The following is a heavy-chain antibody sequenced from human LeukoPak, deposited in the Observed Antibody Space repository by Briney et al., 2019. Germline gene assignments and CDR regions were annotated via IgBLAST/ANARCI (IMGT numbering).Heavy chain of an antibody. J-gene: IGHJ4*02. V-gene: IGHV3-74*01. CDR3: VRYYYDSSGYLFDY. D-gene: IGHD3-22*01. CDR1: GFTFSSYN. CDR2: ITSDGSST. Sequence: GGSLRLSCAASGFTFSSYNMNWVRQAPGKGLVWLSRITSDGSSTSYADSVKGRFTISRDNAKNTLYLQMNSLRAEDTAVYYCVRYYYDSSGYLFDYWGQGTLVTVSS.